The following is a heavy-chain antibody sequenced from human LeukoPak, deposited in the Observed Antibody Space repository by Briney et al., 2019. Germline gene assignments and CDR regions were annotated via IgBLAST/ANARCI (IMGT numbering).Heavy chain of an antibody. CDR3: AARGKTHAFDI. CDR2: IVVGSGNT. V-gene: IGHV1-58*01. CDR1: GFTFTSSA. Sequence: GASVKVSCKASGFTFTSSAVQWVQQARGQRLEWIGWIVVGSGNTNYAQKFQERVTITRDMSTSTAYMELSSLRSEDTAVYYCAARGKTHAFDIWGQGTMVTVSS. J-gene: IGHJ3*02.